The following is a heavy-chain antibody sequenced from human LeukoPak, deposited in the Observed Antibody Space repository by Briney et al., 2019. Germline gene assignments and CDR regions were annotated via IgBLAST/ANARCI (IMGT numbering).Heavy chain of an antibody. CDR1: GYTFTSNG. J-gene: IGHJ5*02. Sequence: ASVKVSCKASGYTFTSNGISWVRQAPGQGLEWMGWISAYNGNTNYEQKLQGRVTMTTDTSTSTAYMELRSLRSDDTAVYYCARDQYYDSKGWFDPWGQGTLVTVSS. CDR3: ARDQYYDSKGWFDP. V-gene: IGHV1-18*01. D-gene: IGHD3-22*01. CDR2: ISAYNGNT.